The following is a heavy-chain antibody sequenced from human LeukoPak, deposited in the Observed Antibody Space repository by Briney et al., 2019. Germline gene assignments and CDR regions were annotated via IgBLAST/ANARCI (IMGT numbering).Heavy chain of an antibody. J-gene: IGHJ4*02. V-gene: IGHV4-39*01. CDR3: ARRSRLYKHETTGYHDS. CDR1: GDYITTTNYY. Sequence: KPSETLSLTCNVSGDYITTTNYYWAWIRQPPGKGLEWIASIFYSGNTYYNPSLKRRVIISMDTSRKQISLKLSSVTTTDTAFYYCARRSRLYKHETTGYHDSWGQGTLVTVSS. D-gene: IGHD3-9*01. CDR2: IFYSGNT.